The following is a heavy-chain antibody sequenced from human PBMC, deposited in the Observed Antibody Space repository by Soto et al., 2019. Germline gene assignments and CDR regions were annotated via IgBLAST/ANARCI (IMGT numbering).Heavy chain of an antibody. CDR2: ISSSGSTI. Sequence: GGSLRLSCAASGFTFSSYEMNWVRQAPGKGLEWVSYISSSGSTIYYADSVKGRFTISGDNAKNSLYLQMNSLRAEDTAVYYCARDRDTAMVYSREYYFDYWGQGTLVTVSS. CDR3: ARDRDTAMVYSREYYFDY. CDR1: GFTFSSYE. D-gene: IGHD5-18*01. V-gene: IGHV3-48*03. J-gene: IGHJ4*02.